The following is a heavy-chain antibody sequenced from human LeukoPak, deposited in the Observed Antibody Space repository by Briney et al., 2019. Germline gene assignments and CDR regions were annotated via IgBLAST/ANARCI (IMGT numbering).Heavy chain of an antibody. CDR2: IIPILGIA. Sequence: ASVKVSCKASGGTFSSYAISWVRQAPGQGLEWMGRIIPILGIANYAQKFQGRVTMTEDTSTDTAYMELSSLRSEDTAVYYCATNAPIFGVVITGGFDYWGQGTLVTVSS. CDR1: GGTFSSYA. D-gene: IGHD3-3*01. CDR3: ATNAPIFGVVITGGFDY. J-gene: IGHJ4*02. V-gene: IGHV1-69*04.